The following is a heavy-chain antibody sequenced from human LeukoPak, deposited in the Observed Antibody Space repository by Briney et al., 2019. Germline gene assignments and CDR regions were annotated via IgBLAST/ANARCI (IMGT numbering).Heavy chain of an antibody. CDR2: INPSGGST. D-gene: IGHD3-22*01. CDR3: AKARGTVVPPFDY. CDR1: GYTFTSYY. V-gene: IGHV1-46*01. J-gene: IGHJ4*02. Sequence: ASVKVSCKASGYTFTSYYMHWVRQAPGQGLEWMGIINPSGGSTSYAQKFQGRVTMTRDTSTSTVYMELSSLRAEDTAVYYCAKARGTVVPPFDYWGQGTLATVSS.